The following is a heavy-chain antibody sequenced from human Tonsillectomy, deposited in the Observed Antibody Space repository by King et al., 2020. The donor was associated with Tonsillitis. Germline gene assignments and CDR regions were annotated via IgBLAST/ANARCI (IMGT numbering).Heavy chain of an antibody. V-gene: IGHV3-30-3*01. CDR3: ARDLADFWSGYQDYFDY. Sequence: VQLVESGGGVVQPGRSLRLSCAASGFTFSSYAMHWVRQAPGKGLEWVAVISYDGSNKYYADSVKGRFTISRDNSKNTLYLQMNSQIAEDTAVYYCARDLADFWSGYQDYFDYWGQGTLVTVSS. D-gene: IGHD3-3*01. J-gene: IGHJ4*02. CDR1: GFTFSSYA. CDR2: ISYDGSNK.